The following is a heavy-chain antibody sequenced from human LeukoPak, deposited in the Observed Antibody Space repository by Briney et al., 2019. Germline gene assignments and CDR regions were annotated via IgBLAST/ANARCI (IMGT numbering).Heavy chain of an antibody. CDR1: GFTFSSHW. V-gene: IGHV3-7*02. Sequence: PGGSLRLYCAGSGFTFSSHWMKWVRQAPGKGLEWVASIKDDGSEKHFLDSVNGRFAISRDNAKNSLYLQMSSLRAEDTAVYHCARRGITISGVLVYHYSGLDVWGQGTTVTVSS. CDR3: ARRGITISGVLVYHYSGLDV. J-gene: IGHJ6*02. D-gene: IGHD3-3*01. CDR2: IKDDGSEK.